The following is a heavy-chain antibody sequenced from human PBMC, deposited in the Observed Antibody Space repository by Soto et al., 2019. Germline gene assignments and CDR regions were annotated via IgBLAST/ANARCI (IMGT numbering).Heavy chain of an antibody. V-gene: IGHV1-18*01. CDR3: ARVVRGVVNWFDP. D-gene: IGHD3-10*01. CDR1: GDTFANFG. Sequence: HLVQSGPEVKRPGASITVSCKTSGDTFANFGLSWVRQAPGQGLEWMGWIATYNNNKNYAQKFQSRLTPTTDTSTSTAYMELESLGYDDTAVYYCARVVRGVVNWFDPWGQGTLVTVSS. CDR2: IATYNNNK. J-gene: IGHJ5*02.